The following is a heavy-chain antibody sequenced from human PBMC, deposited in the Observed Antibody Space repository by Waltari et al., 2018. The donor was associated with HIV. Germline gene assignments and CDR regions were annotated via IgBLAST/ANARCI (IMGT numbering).Heavy chain of an antibody. Sequence: QVQLQQGGEGLLRASETLSLTCPVSGGSLRGYYWTWLRQTPGGRLEWIGDISQGGKPNYNPSLESRVTISGDTSKNQLFLNLTSVTAADTAMYYCTRQTLINVFNYWGQGSLVSVSS. CDR2: ISQGGKP. D-gene: IGHD3-10*01. CDR3: TRQTLINVFNY. J-gene: IGHJ4*02. V-gene: IGHV4-34*01. CDR1: GGSLRGYY.